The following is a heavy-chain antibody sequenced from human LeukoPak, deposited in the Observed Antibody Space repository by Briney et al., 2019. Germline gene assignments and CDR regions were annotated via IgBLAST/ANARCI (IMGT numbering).Heavy chain of an antibody. CDR3: ARGSDYGSFLGLDY. V-gene: IGHV3-7*01. Sequence: GGSLRLSCAPSGFTFSSYWMSWVRQAPGKGRECVSNIKQGGSEKYYVDSVKGRFTISRDNAKNSLYLQMNSLRAEDTAVYYCARGSDYGSFLGLDYWGQGTLVSVSS. CDR2: IKQGGSEK. D-gene: IGHD4-17*01. CDR1: GFTFSSYW. J-gene: IGHJ4*02.